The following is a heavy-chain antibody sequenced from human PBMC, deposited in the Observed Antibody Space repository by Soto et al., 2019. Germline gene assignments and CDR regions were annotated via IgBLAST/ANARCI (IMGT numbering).Heavy chain of an antibody. V-gene: IGHV3-13*01. CDR3: ARGTSGAGYPRQDLDY. CDR2: IGTAGDT. CDR1: GFTFSSYD. Sequence: GGSLRLSCAASGFTFSSYDMHWVRQATGKGLEWVSAIGTAGDTYYPGSVKGRFTISRENAKNSLYLQMNSLRAGDTAVYYCARGTSGAGYPRQDLDYWGQGTLVTVSS. D-gene: IGHD3-9*01. J-gene: IGHJ4*02.